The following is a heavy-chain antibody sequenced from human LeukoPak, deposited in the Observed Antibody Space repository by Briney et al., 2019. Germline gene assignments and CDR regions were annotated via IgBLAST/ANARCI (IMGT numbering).Heavy chain of an antibody. Sequence: GGCLRLSCAASGLTLGGYYMDWVRQAPGKGLEWVGRISTEGKRYTTEYAASVKGRFTISRDDSKNSLYLQMNSLTTEDTAVYYCTRLRNYGYDFWGQGTLVPVSS. V-gene: IGHV3-72*01. J-gene: IGHJ4*02. CDR1: GLTLGGYY. D-gene: IGHD5-18*01. CDR3: TRLRNYGYDF. CDR2: ISTEGKRYTT.